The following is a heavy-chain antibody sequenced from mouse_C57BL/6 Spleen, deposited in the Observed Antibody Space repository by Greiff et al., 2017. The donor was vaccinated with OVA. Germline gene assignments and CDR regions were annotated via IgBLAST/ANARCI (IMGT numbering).Heavy chain of an antibody. CDR1: GYTFTRYW. V-gene: IGHV1-52*01. CDR3: SRSSLYLDY. CDR2: IDPSDSEN. J-gene: IGHJ2*01. D-gene: IGHD1-3*01. Sequence: QVQLQQPGAELVRPGSSVQLSCKASGYTFTRYWMHWVKQRPIPGLEWIGNIDPSDSENHYNQQFKDKATLTVDKSSSTAYMQLSSLTSEDSAVYYGSRSSLYLDYWGQGTTLTVSS.